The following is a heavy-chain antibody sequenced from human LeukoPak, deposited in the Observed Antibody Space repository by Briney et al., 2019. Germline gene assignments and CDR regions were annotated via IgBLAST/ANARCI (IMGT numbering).Heavy chain of an antibody. CDR3: ARSYYYDSSHTVDY. Sequence: GSLRLSCVASGFTFSSYGMHWVRQAPGKGLEGVAVIWYDGSNKYYADSVKGRFTISRDNSKNTLYLQMNSLRAEDTAVYYCARSYYYDSSHTVDYWGQGTLVTVSS. J-gene: IGHJ4*02. V-gene: IGHV3-33*01. CDR2: IWYDGSNK. D-gene: IGHD3-22*01. CDR1: GFTFSSYG.